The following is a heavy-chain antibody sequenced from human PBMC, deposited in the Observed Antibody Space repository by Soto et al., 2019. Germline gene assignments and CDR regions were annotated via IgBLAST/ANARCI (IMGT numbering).Heavy chain of an antibody. CDR2: ICYDGSNK. Sequence: PGGSLRLSCAASGFTFSSYGMHWVRQAPGKGLEWVAVICYDGSNKYYADSEKGRFTISRDNSKNTLYLQMNSLRAEDTAVYYCARCSSHYYYYYYGMDVWGQGTTVTVSS. V-gene: IGHV3-33*01. D-gene: IGHD6-6*01. CDR1: GFTFSSYG. CDR3: ARCSSHYYYYYYGMDV. J-gene: IGHJ6*02.